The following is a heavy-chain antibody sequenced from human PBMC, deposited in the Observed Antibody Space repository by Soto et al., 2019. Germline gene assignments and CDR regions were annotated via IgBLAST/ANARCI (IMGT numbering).Heavy chain of an antibody. Sequence: SCPTLVNPTQTVTLTCTFSGFSLTSSGVSXGWIRQPPGKALEWLACIYWNGDTRYRPSLQSRLTITKDNSKKQVVLTMTNMDPIDTATYYCAQRVGSRGPFDYWGQGILVTVSS. CDR1: GFSLTSSGVS. J-gene: IGHJ4*02. CDR2: IYWNGDT. V-gene: IGHV2-5*01. CDR3: AQRVGSRGPFDY. D-gene: IGHD6-25*01.